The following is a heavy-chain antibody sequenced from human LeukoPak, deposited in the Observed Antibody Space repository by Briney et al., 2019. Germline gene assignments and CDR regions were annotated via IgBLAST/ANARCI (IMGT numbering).Heavy chain of an antibody. V-gene: IGHV4-34*01. Sequence: SETLSLTCAAYGGSFSGYYWSWIRQPPGKGLEWIGEINHSGSTNYNPSLKSRVTISVDTSKNQFSLELSSVTAADTAVYYCASRQSPYSSSWYRVGAFDIWGQGTMVTVSS. D-gene: IGHD6-13*01. J-gene: IGHJ3*02. CDR3: ASRQSPYSSSWYRVGAFDI. CDR2: INHSGST. CDR1: GGSFSGYY.